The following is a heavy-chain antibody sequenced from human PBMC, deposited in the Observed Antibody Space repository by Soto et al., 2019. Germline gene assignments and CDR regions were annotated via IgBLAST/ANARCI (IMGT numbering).Heavy chain of an antibody. CDR3: ASDYREQYDYYMDV. V-gene: IGHV3-11*01. CDR2: ISSSGSTI. CDR1: GFTFSDYY. J-gene: IGHJ6*03. Sequence: QVQLVESGGGLVKPGGSLRLSCAASGFTFSDYYMSWIRQAPGKGLEWVSYISSSGSTIYYADSVKGRFTISRDNAKNSLDLQMNNLRAEDTAVYYCASDYREQYDYYMDVWVKGTTVTVSS.